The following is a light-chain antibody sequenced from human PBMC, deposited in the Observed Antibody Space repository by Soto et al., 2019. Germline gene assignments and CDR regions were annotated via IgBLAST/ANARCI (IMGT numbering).Light chain of an antibody. V-gene: IGKV1-33*01. CDR3: QQYESLPPL. CDR1: QAINNY. J-gene: IGKJ3*01. Sequence: DIQMTQSPSSLSASVGDRVTITCQASQAINNYLNWYQQKPGKPPKLLIYDASNLEAGVPSRFSGGGSGTDFTFSITSLHPEDVATYYCQQYESLPPLFGPGTTVQIK. CDR2: DAS.